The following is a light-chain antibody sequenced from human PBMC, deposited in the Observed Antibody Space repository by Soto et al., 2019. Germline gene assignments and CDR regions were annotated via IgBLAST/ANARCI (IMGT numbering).Light chain of an antibody. J-gene: IGKJ2*01. CDR3: QVSAPSPPEYS. V-gene: IGKV3-20*01. CDR1: QTLSSSD. CDR2: GAS. Sequence: EIVLTQSPGTLSLSPGERATLSCRASQTLSSSDLAWYQQKPGQAPRLRIFGASSRAPDISDRFSGSGSGTDFTLNISRLYPEEFAVDYCQVSAPSPPEYSFGQATMLEI.